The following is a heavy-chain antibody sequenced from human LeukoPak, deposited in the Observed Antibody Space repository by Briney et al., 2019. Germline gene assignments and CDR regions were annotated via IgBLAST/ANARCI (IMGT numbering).Heavy chain of an antibody. Sequence: SETLSLTCAVYGGSFSGYYWSWIRQPPGKGLEWIGEINHSGSTNYNPSLKSRVTISVDTSKNQFSLKLSSVTAADTAVYYCAAGAGTGAYWGQGTLVTVSS. CDR3: AAGAGTGAY. J-gene: IGHJ4*02. D-gene: IGHD6-19*01. CDR1: GGSFSGYY. V-gene: IGHV4-34*01. CDR2: INHSGST.